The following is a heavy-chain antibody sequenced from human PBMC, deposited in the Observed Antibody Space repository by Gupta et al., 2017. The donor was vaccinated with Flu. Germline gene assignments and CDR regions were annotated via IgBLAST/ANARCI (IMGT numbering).Heavy chain of an antibody. J-gene: IGHJ4*02. D-gene: IGHD3-3*01. Sequence: QVQLVGSGGALVNPGVSPRSSLATSGLTCGAYYTRRVRQAPGRGLGCVSNVSSSSSTIYYADSVKGRFTISRNNAKISLYLQMNSLRAEDTAVYYCARVKSDFWSGYYRAPPCFDYWGQGTLVTVSS. V-gene: IGHV3-11*01. CDR1: GLTCGAYY. CDR3: ARVKSDFWSGYYRAPPCFDY. CDR2: VSSSSSTI.